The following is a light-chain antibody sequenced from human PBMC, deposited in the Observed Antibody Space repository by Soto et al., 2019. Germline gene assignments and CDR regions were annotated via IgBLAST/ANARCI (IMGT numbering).Light chain of an antibody. CDR1: QSVSSN. Sequence: EIVMTQSPATLSVSPGERATLSCRASQSVSSNLAWYQQKPGQAPRLLIYGASTRATGIPARFSGSESGTEFTLTISSLQSEDFAVYYCQHYNNWPPRVTFGPGTKVDIK. J-gene: IGKJ3*01. CDR2: GAS. V-gene: IGKV3-15*01. CDR3: QHYNNWPPRVT.